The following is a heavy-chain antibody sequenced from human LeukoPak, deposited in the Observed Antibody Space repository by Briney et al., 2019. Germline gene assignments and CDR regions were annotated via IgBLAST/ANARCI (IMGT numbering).Heavy chain of an antibody. CDR3: ARDLGITADGNYFDY. Sequence: TGGSLRLSCAASGFTFSDYGMHWVRHAPGKGLEWVAVIWYDGSNKYYADSVEGRFTVSRDNSKYTLNLQMNSLRAEDTAVYYCARDLGITADGNYFDYWGQGTLVTLSS. V-gene: IGHV3-33*01. CDR2: IWYDGSNK. CDR1: GFTFSDYG. D-gene: IGHD6-13*01. J-gene: IGHJ4*02.